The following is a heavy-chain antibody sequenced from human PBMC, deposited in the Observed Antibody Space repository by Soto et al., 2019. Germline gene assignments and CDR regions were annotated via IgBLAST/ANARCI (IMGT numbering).Heavy chain of an antibody. V-gene: IGHV4-34*01. CDR1: GGSFSGYY. Sequence: SETLSLTCAVYGGSFSGYYWSWIRQPPGKGLEWIGEINHSGSTNYNPSLKSRVTISVDTSKNQFSLKLSSVTAADTAVYYCARDSRYSSSSGVFQHWGQGTLVTVSS. D-gene: IGHD6-6*01. J-gene: IGHJ1*01. CDR2: INHSGST. CDR3: ARDSRYSSSSGVFQH.